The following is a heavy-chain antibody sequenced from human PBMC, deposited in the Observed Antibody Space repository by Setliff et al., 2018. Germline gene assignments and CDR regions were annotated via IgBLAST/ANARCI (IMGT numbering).Heavy chain of an antibody. Sequence: PSETLSLTCTVPGGSISSGSYYWSWIRQPAGKGLEWIGHIYTSGSTNYNPSLKSRVTISVDTSKNQFSLKLSSVTAADTAVYYCARDAAFGVAPKYYYGMDVWGQGTTVTVSS. CDR2: IYTSGST. D-gene: IGHD3-3*01. V-gene: IGHV4-61*09. CDR3: ARDAAFGVAPKYYYGMDV. J-gene: IGHJ6*02. CDR1: GGSISSGSYY.